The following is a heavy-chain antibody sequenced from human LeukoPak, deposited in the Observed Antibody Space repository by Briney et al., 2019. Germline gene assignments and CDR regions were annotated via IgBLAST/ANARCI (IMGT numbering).Heavy chain of an antibody. V-gene: IGHV3-23*01. CDR3: AKDLFPVVVTASPAEYFQH. CDR1: GFTFSSYA. CDR2: ISGSGGST. D-gene: IGHD2-21*02. Sequence: GGSLRLSCATSGFTFSSYAMSWVRQAPGKGLEWVSAISGSGGSTYYADSVKGRFTISRDNSKNTLYLQMNSLRAEDTAVYYCAKDLFPVVVTASPAEYFQHWGQGTLVTVSS. J-gene: IGHJ1*01.